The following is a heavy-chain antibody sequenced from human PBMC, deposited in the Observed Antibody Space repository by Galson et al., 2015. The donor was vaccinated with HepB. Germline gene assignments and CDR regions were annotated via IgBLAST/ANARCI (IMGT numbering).Heavy chain of an antibody. Sequence: SLRLSCAASGFTFSSYWMSWVRQAPGKGLEWVANIKQDGSEKYYVDSVKGRFTISRDNGKNSLYLQMNSLRAEDTAVYYCARDSYGDYQYYYYYGMDVWGQGTTVTVSS. CDR2: IKQDGSEK. D-gene: IGHD4-17*01. CDR3: ARDSYGDYQYYYYYGMDV. J-gene: IGHJ6*02. V-gene: IGHV3-7*03. CDR1: GFTFSSYW.